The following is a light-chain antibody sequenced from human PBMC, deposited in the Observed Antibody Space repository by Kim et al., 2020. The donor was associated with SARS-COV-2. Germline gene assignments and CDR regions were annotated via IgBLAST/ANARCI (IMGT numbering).Light chain of an antibody. CDR1: QSVSSC. Sequence: EIVLTQSPATLSLSPGERATLSCRASQSVSSCLSGYQQQPGQAPRLLIHDASNSATGITARFSGSGSGTEFTLTTSSLEQEEFAVYYCQQRSNKPPVITFGGGTKVEIK. CDR3: QQRSNKPPVIT. CDR2: DAS. J-gene: IGKJ4*01. V-gene: IGKV3-11*01.